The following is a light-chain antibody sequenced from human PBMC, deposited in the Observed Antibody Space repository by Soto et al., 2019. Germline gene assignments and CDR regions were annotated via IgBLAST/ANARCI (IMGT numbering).Light chain of an antibody. CDR2: RAS. J-gene: IGKJ2*01. CDR1: QHVSSN. CDR3: QQYNNWPYT. Sequence: EIVMTQSPATLSVSPGGSATLSCRASQHVSSNFAWYRQKPGQAPTLRIYRASTRATGIPATFSGSGSWTEFTFTISSPQSKDFAVYYCQQYNNWPYTFGQGTKLEIK. V-gene: IGKV3-15*01.